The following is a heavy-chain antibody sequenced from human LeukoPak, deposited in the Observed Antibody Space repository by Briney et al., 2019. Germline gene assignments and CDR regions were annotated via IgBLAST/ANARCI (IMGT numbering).Heavy chain of an antibody. D-gene: IGHD6-19*01. CDR2: MNPNSGNT. Sequence: ASVKVSCKASGYTFTSYDINWVRQATGQGLEWMGWMNPNSGNTGYAQKFQGRVTMTRDTSISTAYMELSSLRSEDTAVYYCARLKYSSGWYEDYWGQGTLVTVSS. V-gene: IGHV1-8*01. CDR3: ARLKYSSGWYEDY. CDR1: GYTFTSYD. J-gene: IGHJ4*02.